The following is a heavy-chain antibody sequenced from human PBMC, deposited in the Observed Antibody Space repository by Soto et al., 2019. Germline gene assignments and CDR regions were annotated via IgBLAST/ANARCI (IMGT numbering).Heavy chain of an antibody. CDR3: TRRGGPIRVRGGGYYYGMDV. Sequence: EVQLVESGGGLVQPGGSLKLSCAASGFSFSGSAVHWVRQASGKGLEWVGRIRSKANSYATTYAAPVKGRFTISRDDSKNTAYLQMNSLKTEDTAVYYCTRRGGPIRVRGGGYYYGMDVWGQGTTVTVSS. J-gene: IGHJ6*02. D-gene: IGHD3-10*01. CDR1: GFSFSGSA. CDR2: IRSKANSYAT. V-gene: IGHV3-73*02.